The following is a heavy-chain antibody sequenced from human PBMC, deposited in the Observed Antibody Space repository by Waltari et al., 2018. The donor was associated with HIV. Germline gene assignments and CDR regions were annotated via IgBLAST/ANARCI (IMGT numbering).Heavy chain of an antibody. CDR2: IYTSGSP. D-gene: IGHD3-3*01. J-gene: IGHJ4*02. CDR1: GGSISSGSYY. V-gene: IGHV4-61*02. CDR3: AGQYYDCWSAPEDY. Sequence: QVQLQESGPGLVKPSQTLSLTCTVSGGSISSGSYYWSWIRQPAGKGLEWIGRIYTSGSPNYNPSLKSRCTISVDTSKNQFSLKLSSVTAADTAVYYCAGQYYDCWSAPEDYWGQGTLVTVSS.